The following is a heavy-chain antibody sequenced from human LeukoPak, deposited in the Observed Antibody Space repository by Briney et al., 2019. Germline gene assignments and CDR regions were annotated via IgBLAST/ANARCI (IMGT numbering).Heavy chain of an antibody. CDR2: ISWDGTT. Sequence: GGSLRLSCVASGFTFEDYTMHWVRQAPGNTLEWVSLISWDGTTYYTDSVKGRFTIPRDNSKNSLYLQMDTLRSEDTAFYYCVKDLSYESSGHVLEYWGQGTLVTVSS. V-gene: IGHV3-43*01. J-gene: IGHJ4*02. D-gene: IGHD3-22*01. CDR1: GFTFEDYT. CDR3: VKDLSYESSGHVLEY.